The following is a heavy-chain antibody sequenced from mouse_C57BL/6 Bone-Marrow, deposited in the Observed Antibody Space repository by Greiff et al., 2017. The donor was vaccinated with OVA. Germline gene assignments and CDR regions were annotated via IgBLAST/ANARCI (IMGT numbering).Heavy chain of an antibody. V-gene: IGHV1-81*01. CDR2: IYPRSGDT. J-gene: IGHJ4*01. CDR1: GYTFTSYG. D-gene: IGHD1-1*01. CDR3: GAPGYYGSSYEYAMEG. Sequence: QVQLKESGAELARPGASVKLSCKASGYTFTSYGISWVKQRTGQGLEWIGEIYPRSGDTYYNEKFKGKATLTEDKSSSTAYMELRSLTSEDAAVYFCGAPGYYGSSYEYAMEGWGQGASVTVS.